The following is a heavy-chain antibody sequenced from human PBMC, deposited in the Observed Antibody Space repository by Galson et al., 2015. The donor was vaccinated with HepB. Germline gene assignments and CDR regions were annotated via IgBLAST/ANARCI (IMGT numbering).Heavy chain of an antibody. J-gene: IGHJ4*02. CDR2: IIHDGSGA. D-gene: IGHD2-15*01. CDR1: GFTFDDYT. V-gene: IGHV3-43*01. CDR3: AKEKDRIIDY. Sequence: SLRLSCAASGFTFDDYTMHWVRQVPEEGLEWISLIIHDGSGAFYGDSVAGRVTISTEKNKNSLFLQMNALRSEDTGIYFCAKEKDRIIDYWGQGTLVTVSS.